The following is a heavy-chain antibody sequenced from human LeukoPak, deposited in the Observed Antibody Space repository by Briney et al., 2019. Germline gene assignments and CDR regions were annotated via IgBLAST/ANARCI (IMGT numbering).Heavy chain of an antibody. J-gene: IGHJ5*02. D-gene: IGHD6-13*01. CDR3: ARDRGSSSWSNWFDP. V-gene: IGHV1-2*02. CDR2: INTNSGGT. CDR1: GYTFTGYY. Sequence: ASVKVSCKASGYTFTGYYMHWVRQAPGQGREWRGWINTNSGGTNYAQKFQGRVTMTRDTSISTAYMELSRLRSDDTAVYYCARDRGSSSWSNWFDPWGQGTLVTVSS.